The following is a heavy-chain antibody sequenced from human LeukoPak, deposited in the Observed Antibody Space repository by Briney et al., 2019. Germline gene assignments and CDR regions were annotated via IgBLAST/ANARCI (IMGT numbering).Heavy chain of an antibody. CDR3: AKSYFGSGTYYPYDY. CDR1: GFTFSSYA. J-gene: IGHJ4*02. CDR2: ISGSGGTT. V-gene: IGHV3-23*01. D-gene: IGHD3-10*01. Sequence: GGSLRLSCAASGFTFSSYAMNWVRQAPGKGLEWVSVISGSGGTTHFADSVKSRFTISRDNSKNTLYLQMNSLRPEDTAVYYCAKSYFGSGTYYPYDYWGQGTLVTVSS.